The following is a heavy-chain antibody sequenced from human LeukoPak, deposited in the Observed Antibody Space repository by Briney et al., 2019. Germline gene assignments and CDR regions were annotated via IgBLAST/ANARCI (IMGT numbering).Heavy chain of an antibody. V-gene: IGHV1-18*01. CDR3: ARVARDYYGSGSLVGAFDI. CDR1: GYTFTSHG. J-gene: IGHJ3*02. Sequence: ASVKVSCKASGYTFTSHGISWVRQAPGQGLEWMGWISAYNGNTNYAQKLQGRVTMTTDTSTSTAYMELRSLRSDDTAVYYCARVARDYYGSGSLVGAFDIWGQGTMVTVSS. CDR2: ISAYNGNT. D-gene: IGHD3-10*01.